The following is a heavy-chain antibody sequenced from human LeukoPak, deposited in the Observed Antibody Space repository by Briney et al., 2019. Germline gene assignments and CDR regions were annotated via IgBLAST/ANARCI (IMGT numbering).Heavy chain of an antibody. Sequence: ASVKVSCKASGGTFSSYAITWVRQAPGQGLEWMGWINTNNGNTNYAQNLQGRVTMTTDTSTTTAYLELRSLRSDDTAVYYCARGPIAAAGDYWGQGTLVTVSS. CDR3: ARGPIAAAGDY. D-gene: IGHD6-13*01. J-gene: IGHJ4*02. CDR2: INTNNGNT. V-gene: IGHV1-18*01. CDR1: GGTFSSYA.